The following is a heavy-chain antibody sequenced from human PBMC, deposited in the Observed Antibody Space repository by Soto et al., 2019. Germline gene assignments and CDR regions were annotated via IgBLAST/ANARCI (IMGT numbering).Heavy chain of an antibody. V-gene: IGHV4-59*08. J-gene: IGHJ4*02. CDR2: IYNSGST. D-gene: IGHD6-13*01. CDR1: GGSISSYY. Sequence: QVQLQESGPGLVKPSETPSLTCTVSGGSISSYYWSWIRQPPGKGLEWIGYIYNSGSTNYNPSLRSRVTISVDTSKNKFSLKLSSVPAADTAVYYCARGSTGYSSSWYRYWGQGTLVTVSS. CDR3: ARGSTGYSSSWYRY.